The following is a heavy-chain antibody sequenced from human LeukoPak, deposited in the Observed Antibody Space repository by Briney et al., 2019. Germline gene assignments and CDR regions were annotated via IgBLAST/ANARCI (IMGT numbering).Heavy chain of an antibody. Sequence: PSETLSLTRTVSGGSISSYYWSWIRQPPGKGLEWIGYIYYSGSTNYNPSLKSRVTISVDTSKNQFSLKLSSVTAADTAVYYCARGRWAPIYFDYWGQGTLVTVSS. V-gene: IGHV4-59*01. J-gene: IGHJ4*02. CDR1: GGSISSYY. CDR2: IYYSGST. CDR3: ARGRWAPIYFDY. D-gene: IGHD5-24*01.